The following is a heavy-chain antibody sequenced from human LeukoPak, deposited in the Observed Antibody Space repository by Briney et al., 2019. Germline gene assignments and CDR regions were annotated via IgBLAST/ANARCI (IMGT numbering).Heavy chain of an antibody. D-gene: IGHD6-19*01. CDR1: GFTFSSYA. CDR3: AKVPGIAVAGLFDY. CDR2: ISGSGGST. V-gene: IGHV3-23*01. Sequence: GGSLRLSCAASGFTFSSYAMSWVRQAPGKGLEWVSAISGSGGSTYYADSVKGRFTISRDSSKNTLYLQMNSLRAEDTAVYYCAKVPGIAVAGLFDYWGQGTLVTVSS. J-gene: IGHJ4*02.